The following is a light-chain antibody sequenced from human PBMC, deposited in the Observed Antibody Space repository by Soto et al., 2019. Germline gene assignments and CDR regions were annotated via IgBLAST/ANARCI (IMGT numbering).Light chain of an antibody. CDR2: GNI. Sequence: QSVLTQPPSVSGAPGQRVTISCTGSSSNIGAGYDVHWYQQLPGTAPKLLIYGNINRPSGVPDRFSGSKSGTSASLAITGLQAEDEADYYCQSYDSGLSVVFGGGTKLIVL. CDR3: QSYDSGLSVV. CDR1: SSNIGAGYD. V-gene: IGLV1-40*01. J-gene: IGLJ2*01.